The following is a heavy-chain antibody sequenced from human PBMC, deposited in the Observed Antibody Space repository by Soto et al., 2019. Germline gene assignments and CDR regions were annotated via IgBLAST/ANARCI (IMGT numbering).Heavy chain of an antibody. Sequence: EVRLWESGGGLVQPGGSLRLSCGGSGFIFSSNAMSWVRQAPGKGLEWVSSISGDGYSADYADSVKGRFTVSRHNSKSTLYLQMNSLRADDTAVDYCAKRHYYGSGNCALAKWGQGTLVTVSS. CDR3: AKRHYYGSGNCALAK. CDR2: ISGDGYSA. D-gene: IGHD3-10*01. J-gene: IGHJ4*03. CDR1: GFIFSSNA. V-gene: IGHV3-23*01.